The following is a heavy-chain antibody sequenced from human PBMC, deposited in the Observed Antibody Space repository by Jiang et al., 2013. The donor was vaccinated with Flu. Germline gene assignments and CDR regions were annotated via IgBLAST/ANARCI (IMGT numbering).Heavy chain of an antibody. J-gene: IGHJ6*02. V-gene: IGHV4-59*08. Sequence: SGPGLVKPSETLSLTCTVSSGSIRNYYWNWIRQPPGKRLEWIGYIDHSGNTNYNPSLKSRVSMSVDTSKSQFSLRLTSVTAADTAVYYCASRLGGYYYGMDVWGQGTTVTVSS. CDR1: SGSIRNYY. D-gene: IGHD3-10*01. CDR2: IDHSGNT. CDR3: ASRLGGYYYGMDV.